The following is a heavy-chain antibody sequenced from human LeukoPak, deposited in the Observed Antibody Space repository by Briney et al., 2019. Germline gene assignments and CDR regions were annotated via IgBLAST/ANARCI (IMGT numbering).Heavy chain of an antibody. CDR2: IYPGDSDT. CDR3: ARHLTGLADYYGSGSYYTTFDY. D-gene: IGHD3-10*01. CDR1: GYSFTSYW. Sequence: GESLKISCKGSGYSFTSYWIGWVRQMPGKGLEWMGIIYPGDSDTRYSPSFQGQVTISADKSISTAYLQWSSLKASDTAMYYCARHLTGLADYYGSGSYYTTFDYWGQGTLVTVSS. J-gene: IGHJ4*02. V-gene: IGHV5-51*01.